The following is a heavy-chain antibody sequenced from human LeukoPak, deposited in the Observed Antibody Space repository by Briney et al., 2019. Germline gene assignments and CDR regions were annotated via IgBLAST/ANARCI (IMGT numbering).Heavy chain of an antibody. D-gene: IGHD7-27*01. J-gene: IGHJ4*02. Sequence: ASVKVSCKALGYTFTDHYFHWLRQAPGQGLEWMGWIHTGRGDTNYQGRVSLTRDTSISTAYMELSRLTSDDTAVYYCARDHNWGPDYWGQGTLVSVSS. V-gene: IGHV1-2*02. CDR2: IHTGRGDT. CDR3: ARDHNWGPDY. CDR1: GYTFTDHY.